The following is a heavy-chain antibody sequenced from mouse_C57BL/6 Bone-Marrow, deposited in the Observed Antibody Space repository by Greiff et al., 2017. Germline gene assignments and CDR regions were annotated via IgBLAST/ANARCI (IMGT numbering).Heavy chain of an antibody. CDR3: ARNGYDYEGAY. Sequence: QVQLQQPGAELVKPGASVKLSCKASGYTFTGYWMHWVKQRPGQGLEWIGMIHPNSGSTNYNEKFKSKATLTVDKSSSTAYMQLSSLTSEDSAVYYCARNGYDYEGAYWGQGTLVTVSA. D-gene: IGHD2-4*01. J-gene: IGHJ3*01. CDR1: GYTFTGYW. V-gene: IGHV1-64*01. CDR2: IHPNSGST.